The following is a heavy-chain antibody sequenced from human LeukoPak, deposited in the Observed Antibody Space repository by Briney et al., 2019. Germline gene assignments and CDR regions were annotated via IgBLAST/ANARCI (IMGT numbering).Heavy chain of an antibody. CDR1: GFTFSNYA. Sequence: PGGSLRLSCAASGFTFSNYAMNWVRRAPGRGLEWVSAITGGGTYYADSVKGRFTISRDNSRNTLYLQMNSLRADDTAVYYCAKYGSGSYYLGLHWGQGTLVTVSS. CDR2: ITGGGT. CDR3: AKYGSGSYYLGLH. J-gene: IGHJ4*02. V-gene: IGHV3-23*01. D-gene: IGHD3-10*01.